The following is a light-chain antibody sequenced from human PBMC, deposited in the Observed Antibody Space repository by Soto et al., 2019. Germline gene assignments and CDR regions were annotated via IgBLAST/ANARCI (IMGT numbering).Light chain of an antibody. J-gene: IGLJ1*01. CDR3: SSYTSSNTRQIV. CDR1: SSDVGGYNY. CDR2: DVS. Sequence: QSVLTQPASVSGSPGQSITISCTGTSSDVGGYNYVSWYQQHPGKAPKFMIYDVSNRPSGVSNRFSGSKSGNTASLTISGLQAEDEADYYCSSYTSSNTRQIVFGTGTKV. V-gene: IGLV2-14*01.